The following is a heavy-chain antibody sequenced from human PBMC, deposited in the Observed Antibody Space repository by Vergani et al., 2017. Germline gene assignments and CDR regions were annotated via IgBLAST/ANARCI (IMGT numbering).Heavy chain of an antibody. CDR2: IWSKPYGGTT. CDR1: GFTLGDYA. V-gene: IGHV3-49*04. CDR3: AREWTKDPGYFDY. J-gene: IGHJ4*02. Sequence: EVHLVESGGGLVQPGRSLRLSCSGSGFTLGDYAMTWVRQAPGKGLEWVAFIWSKPYGGTTEYAASVKGRFTISRDNSKNTLYLQMNSLRAEDTAVYYCAREWTKDPGYFDYWGQGTLVTVSS. D-gene: IGHD3/OR15-3a*01.